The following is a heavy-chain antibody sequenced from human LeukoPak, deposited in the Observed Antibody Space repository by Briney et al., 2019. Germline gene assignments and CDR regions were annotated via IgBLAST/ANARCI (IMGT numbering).Heavy chain of an antibody. Sequence: SVKVSCKASGGTFSSYAISWVRQAPGQGLEWMGGIIPTFGTANYAQKFQGRVTITADKSTSTAYMELSSLRSEDTAVYYCARAFGWLLQDYYYYGMDVWGKGTTVTVSS. CDR1: GGTFSSYA. CDR2: IIPTFGTA. D-gene: IGHD3-22*01. CDR3: ARAFGWLLQDYYYYGMDV. V-gene: IGHV1-69*06. J-gene: IGHJ6*04.